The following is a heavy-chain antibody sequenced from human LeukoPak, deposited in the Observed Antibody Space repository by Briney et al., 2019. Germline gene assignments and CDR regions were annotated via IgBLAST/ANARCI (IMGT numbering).Heavy chain of an antibody. CDR2: ISGSGGST. D-gene: IGHD2-2*01. CDR1: GFTFSSYS. CDR3: AKDQRIVVVPAAMWD. J-gene: IGHJ4*02. V-gene: IGHV3-23*01. Sequence: PGGSLRLSCAASGFTFSSYSMNWVRQAPGKGLEWVSAISGSGGSTYYADSVKGRFTISRDNSKNTLYLQMNSLRAEDTAVYYCAKDQRIVVVPAAMWDWGQGTLVTVSS.